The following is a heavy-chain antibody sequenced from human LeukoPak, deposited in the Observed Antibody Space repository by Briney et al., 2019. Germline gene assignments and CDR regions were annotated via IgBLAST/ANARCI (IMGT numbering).Heavy chain of an antibody. J-gene: IGHJ4*02. V-gene: IGHV3-23*01. CDR3: TKHPSYGSGNYSDY. CDR2: ISGSDYST. D-gene: IGHD3-10*01. Sequence: GGSLRLSCAASGYTFSSYAMSWVRQAPGKGLEWVSGISGSDYSTYYADSVKGRFTISRDNSKNPLYLQMNTLRAEDTAVYYCTKHPSYGSGNYSDYWGQGTLVTVSS. CDR1: GYTFSSYA.